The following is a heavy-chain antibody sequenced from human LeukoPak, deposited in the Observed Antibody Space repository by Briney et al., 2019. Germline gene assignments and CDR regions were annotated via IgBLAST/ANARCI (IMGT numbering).Heavy chain of an antibody. D-gene: IGHD2-15*01. Sequence: GGSLRLSCAASGFTSSNYAMNWVRQAPGKGLEWVAFIRYDGSNKYYADSVKGRFTSSRDNSKNTLYLQMNSLRAEDTAVYYCAKDGGYCSGGSCYPEYFQHWGQGTLVTVSS. V-gene: IGHV3-30*02. J-gene: IGHJ1*01. CDR2: IRYDGSNK. CDR3: AKDGGYCSGGSCYPEYFQH. CDR1: GFTSSNYA.